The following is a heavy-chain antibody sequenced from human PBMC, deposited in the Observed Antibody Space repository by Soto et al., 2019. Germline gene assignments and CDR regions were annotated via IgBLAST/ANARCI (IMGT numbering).Heavy chain of an antibody. J-gene: IGHJ2*01. CDR1: GGSFSGYY. V-gene: IGHV4-34*01. CDR3: ARSLRNWYFDL. Sequence: QVQLQQWGAGLLKPSETLSLTCAVYGGSFSGYYWSWIRQPPGKGLEWIGEINHSGRTNYNPSLESRVTISVATSKNQGSQKLSAGTAADTAVYSCARSLRNWYFDLWGRGTLVTVSS. CDR2: INHSGRT.